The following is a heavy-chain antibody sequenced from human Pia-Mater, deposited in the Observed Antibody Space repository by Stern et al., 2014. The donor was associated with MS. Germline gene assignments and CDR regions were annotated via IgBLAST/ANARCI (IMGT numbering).Heavy chain of an antibody. CDR1: GFSLSTSGMC. V-gene: IGHV2-70*01. CDR2: IDWDDK. J-gene: IGHJ6*02. CDR3: ARIRGQPRGYYGMDV. D-gene: IGHD1-1*01. Sequence: ESGPALVKPTQTLTLTCTFSGFSLSTSGMCASWIRQPPGKALEWLALIDWDDKYYSTSLKTRLTISKDTSKNQVVLTMTNMDPVDTATYYCARIRGQPRGYYGMDVWGQGTTVTVSS.